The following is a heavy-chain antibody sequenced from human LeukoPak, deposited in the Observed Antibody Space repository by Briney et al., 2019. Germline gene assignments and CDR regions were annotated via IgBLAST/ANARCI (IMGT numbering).Heavy chain of an antibody. CDR1: GFTFSKYA. V-gene: IGHV3-23*01. J-gene: IGHJ4*02. D-gene: IGHD3-22*01. CDR2: ISVSGGST. CDR3: AKSNYFDSGGYYFFDY. Sequence: GGSLRLSCAASGFTFSKYAMTWVRQAPGKGLEWVAGISVSGGSTNYADSVKGRFTISRDNSKNTLYLQMNSLRAEDTAVYYCAKSNYFDSGGYYFFDYWGQGTLVTVSS.